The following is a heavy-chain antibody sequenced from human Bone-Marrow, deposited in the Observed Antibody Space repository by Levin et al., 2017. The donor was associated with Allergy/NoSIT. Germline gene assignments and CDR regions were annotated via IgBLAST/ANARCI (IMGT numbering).Heavy chain of an antibody. CDR1: GITFSSHD. CDR2: ITDSGGYT. J-gene: IGHJ4*02. CDR3: ASQVGVTGRWNFDS. Sequence: GESLKISCAASGITFSSHDLAWVRQAPGRGLEWVSAITDSGGYTQYADSVKGRFTISRDDSKNTLFLQMDSLRAEDTAVYYCASQVGVTGRWNFDSWGQGTLVTVSS. D-gene: IGHD3-3*01. V-gene: IGHV3-23*01.